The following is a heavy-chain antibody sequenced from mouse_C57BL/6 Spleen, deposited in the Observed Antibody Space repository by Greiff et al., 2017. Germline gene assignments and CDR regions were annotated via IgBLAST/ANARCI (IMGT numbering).Heavy chain of an antibody. CDR2: IDPSDSYT. CDR3: ARGAYYSNYNYFDY. Sequence: VQLQQPGAELVRPGPSVKLSCKASGYTFTSYWMHWVKQRPGQGLEWIGVIDPSDSYTNYNQKFKGKATLTVDTSSSTAYMQLSSLTSEDSAVYYRARGAYYSNYNYFDYWGQGTTLTVSS. CDR1: GYTFTSYW. J-gene: IGHJ2*01. D-gene: IGHD2-5*01. V-gene: IGHV1-59*01.